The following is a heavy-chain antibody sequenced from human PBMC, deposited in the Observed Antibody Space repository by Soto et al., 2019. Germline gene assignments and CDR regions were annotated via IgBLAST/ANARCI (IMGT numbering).Heavy chain of an antibody. CDR1: GGSISSSY. CDR3: ARALPMVVVPAARVVNNWFDP. D-gene: IGHD2-2*01. V-gene: IGHV4-4*07. J-gene: IGHJ5*02. Sequence: ETLSLTCTVSGGSISSSYWSWIRQPAGKGLELIGRIYTSGSTNYNPSLKSRVTMSVDKSKKQFSLKLSSVTAADTAVYYCARALPMVVVPAARVVNNWFDPCGQGTLVTVSS. CDR2: IYTSGST.